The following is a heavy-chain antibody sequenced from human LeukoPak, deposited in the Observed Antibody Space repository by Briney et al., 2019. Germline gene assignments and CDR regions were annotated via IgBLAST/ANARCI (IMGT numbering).Heavy chain of an antibody. CDR2: INWSGGRT. CDR3: ARDLTTSDN. J-gene: IGHJ4*02. V-gene: IGHV3-20*04. Sequence: GGSLRLSCAASGFTFDDYGMSWVRQAPGKGLEWVSGINWSGGRTGYADSLKGRFTISRDNAKNTLYLQMNSLRDEDTALCYCARDLTTSDNWGQGTLVTVSS. CDR1: GFTFDDYG. D-gene: IGHD1/OR15-1a*01.